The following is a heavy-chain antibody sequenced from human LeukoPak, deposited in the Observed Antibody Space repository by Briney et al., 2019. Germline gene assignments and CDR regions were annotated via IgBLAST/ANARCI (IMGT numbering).Heavy chain of an antibody. V-gene: IGHV1-69*05. CDR1: GVTFSSYA. J-gene: IGHJ6*03. Sequence: SSVKVSCKASGVTFSSYAISWVRQAPGQGLEWIGGLRPVFCPINSAQKFQDRVTLTKDDSTTTAYMELRSLRSEDTAVYYCATNPMTGYHLGDHFYFYMAVWGKGTTVTVS. CDR2: LRPVFCPI. D-gene: IGHD1-20*01. CDR3: ATNPMTGYHLGDHFYFYMAV.